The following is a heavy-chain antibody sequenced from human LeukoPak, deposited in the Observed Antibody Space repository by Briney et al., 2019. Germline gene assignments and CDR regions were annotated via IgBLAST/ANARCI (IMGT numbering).Heavy chain of an antibody. J-gene: IGHJ4*02. CDR3: ARIQGDYVWGTPGN. D-gene: IGHD3-16*01. Sequence: GGSLRLSCAASGFTFSSYSMNWVRQAPGKGLEWVSSISSSSSYIYYADSVKGRFTISRDNAKNSLYLQMNSLRAEDTAVYYCARIQGDYVWGTPGNWGQGTLVTVSS. CDR1: GFTFSSYS. V-gene: IGHV3-21*01. CDR2: ISSSSSYI.